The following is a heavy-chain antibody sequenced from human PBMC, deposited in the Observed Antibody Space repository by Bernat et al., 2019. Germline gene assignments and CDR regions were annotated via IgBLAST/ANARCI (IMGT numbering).Heavy chain of an antibody. CDR2: ISGSGGST. D-gene: IGHD1-26*01. Sequence: EVQLLESGGGLVQPGGSLRLSCAASGFTFSSYAMSWVRQAPGKGLEWVSAISGSGGSTYYADSVKGRFTISRDNSQTTLYLQMNSLRAEDTAVYYCAKDRVGWGLLPFDYWGQGTLVTVSS. V-gene: IGHV3-23*01. CDR3: AKDRVGWGLLPFDY. J-gene: IGHJ4*02. CDR1: GFTFSSYA.